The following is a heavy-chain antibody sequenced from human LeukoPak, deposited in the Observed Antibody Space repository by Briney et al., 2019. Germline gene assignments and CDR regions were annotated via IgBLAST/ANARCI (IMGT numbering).Heavy chain of an antibody. CDR3: AREATAWGYPYYYYMDV. V-gene: IGHV3-7*01. CDR2: IKQDGSDK. D-gene: IGHD5-12*01. CDR1: GFTFSSYW. Sequence: PGGSPRLSCAASGFTFSSYWMSWVRQDPGKGLEWVANIKQDGSDKYYVDSVKGRFTISRDNAKNSLYLQMNSLRAEDTAVYYCAREATAWGYPYYYYMDVWGKGTTVTVSS. J-gene: IGHJ6*03.